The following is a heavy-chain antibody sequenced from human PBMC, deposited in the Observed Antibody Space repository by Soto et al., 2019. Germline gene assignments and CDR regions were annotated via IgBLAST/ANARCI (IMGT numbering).Heavy chain of an antibody. CDR1: GGSISSTSYY. CDR3: ARRVRFYWPLDY. J-gene: IGHJ4*02. V-gene: IGHV4-39*01. CDR2: IYYSGST. D-gene: IGHD2-8*02. Sequence: SETLSLTCTVSGGSISSTSYYWGWIRQPPGKGLEWIGSIYYSGSTSYNPSLKSRVTISVDTSKNQFSLKLSSVTAADTAVYYCARRVRFYWPLDYWGQGTLVTVSS.